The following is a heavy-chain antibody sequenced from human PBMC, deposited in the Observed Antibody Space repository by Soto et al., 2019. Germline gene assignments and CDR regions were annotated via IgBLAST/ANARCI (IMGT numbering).Heavy chain of an antibody. CDR1: GFTFSSYW. CDR3: AILSRAMLGAT. D-gene: IGHD3-16*01. J-gene: IGHJ1*01. V-gene: IGHV3-7*03. Sequence: HLVESGGDLVQPGGSLRLSCAASGFTFSSYWMNWVRQAPGKGLEWVATIKQDGTEKSYVDSVKGRFTISRDNAKNSLYLQMNSLRAEDTAVYYCAILSRAMLGATWGQGTLVTVSS. CDR2: IKQDGTEK.